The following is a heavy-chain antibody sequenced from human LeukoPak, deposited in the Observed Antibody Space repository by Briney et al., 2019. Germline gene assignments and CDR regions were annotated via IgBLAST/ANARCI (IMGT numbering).Heavy chain of an antibody. J-gene: IGHJ5*02. Sequence: SETLSLTCTVSGGSISSGGYYWSWIRQPPGKGLEWIGYIYHSGSTYYNPSLKSRVTISVDRSKNQFSLKLSSVTAADTAVYYCARGGSSSWYWFDPWGQGTLVTVSS. D-gene: IGHD6-13*01. CDR2: IYHSGST. CDR1: GGSISSGGYY. CDR3: ARGGSSSWYWFDP. V-gene: IGHV4-30-2*01.